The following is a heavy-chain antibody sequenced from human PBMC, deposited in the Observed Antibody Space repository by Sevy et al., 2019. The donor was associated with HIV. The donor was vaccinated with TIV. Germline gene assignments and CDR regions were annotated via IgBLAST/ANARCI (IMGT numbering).Heavy chain of an antibody. Sequence: SETLSLTCTVSGGSISSSSYYWGWIRQPPGKGLEWIGSIYYSGSTYYNPSLKSRVTISVDTSKNQFSLKLSSVTAADTAVYYCARQGPDSSGYLNWFDPWGQGILVTVSS. J-gene: IGHJ5*02. D-gene: IGHD3-22*01. CDR1: GGSISSSSYY. CDR3: ARQGPDSSGYLNWFDP. CDR2: IYYSGST. V-gene: IGHV4-39*01.